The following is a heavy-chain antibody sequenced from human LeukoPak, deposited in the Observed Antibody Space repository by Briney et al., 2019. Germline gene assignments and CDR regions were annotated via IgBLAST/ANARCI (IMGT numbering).Heavy chain of an antibody. Sequence: ASVKVSCKASGYTFTSYGISWVRQAPGQGLEWMGWISAYNGNTNYAQKLQGRVTMTTDTSMSTAYMELRSLRSDDTAVYYCAREESVVATGITGDYWGQGTLVTVSS. V-gene: IGHV1-18*01. CDR2: ISAYNGNT. J-gene: IGHJ4*02. CDR3: AREESVVATGITGDY. D-gene: IGHD5-12*01. CDR1: GYTFTSYG.